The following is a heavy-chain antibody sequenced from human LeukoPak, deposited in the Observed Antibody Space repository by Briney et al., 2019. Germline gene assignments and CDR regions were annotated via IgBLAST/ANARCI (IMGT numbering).Heavy chain of an antibody. J-gene: IGHJ5*02. V-gene: IGHV3-15*01. D-gene: IGHD3-10*01. CDR3: ARHKVHRRINGSGSYYNNWFDP. CDR1: GFTFTNAW. Sequence: GGSLRLSCAASGFTFTNAWMNWVRQAPGKGLEWVGRIKSKSDGGTIDYAAPVKGRFSISRDNSKNTLYLQMNSLRAEDTAVYYCARHKVHRRINGSGSYYNNWFDPWGQGTLVTVSS. CDR2: IKSKSDGGTI.